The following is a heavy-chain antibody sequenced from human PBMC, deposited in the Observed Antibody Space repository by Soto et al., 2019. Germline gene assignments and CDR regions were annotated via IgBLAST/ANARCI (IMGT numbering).Heavy chain of an antibody. V-gene: IGHV5-51*01. D-gene: IGHD2-2*01. CDR3: ATPPGYCSSTSCS. J-gene: IGHJ5*02. Sequence: PGESLKISCKGSGYSFTSCWIGWVRQMPGKGLEWMGIIYPGDSDTRYSPSFQGQVTISADKSISTAYLQWSSLKASDTAMYYCATPPGYCSSTSCSWGQGTLVTAPQ. CDR1: GYSFTSCW. CDR2: IYPGDSDT.